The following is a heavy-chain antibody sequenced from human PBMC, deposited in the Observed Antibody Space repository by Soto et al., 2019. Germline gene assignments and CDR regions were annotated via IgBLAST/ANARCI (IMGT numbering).Heavy chain of an antibody. Sequence: GASVQVSCKASGGTFSSYAISWVRQAPGQGLEWMGGIIPIFGTANYAQKFQGRVTITADKSTSTAYMDLSSLRSEDTAVYCCARVKFFKEPNYDILTGDSYRYYGMDVWGQGTTVTVSS. V-gene: IGHV1-69*06. D-gene: IGHD3-9*01. CDR2: IIPIFGTA. J-gene: IGHJ6*02. CDR1: GGTFSSYA. CDR3: ARVKFFKEPNYDILTGDSYRYYGMDV.